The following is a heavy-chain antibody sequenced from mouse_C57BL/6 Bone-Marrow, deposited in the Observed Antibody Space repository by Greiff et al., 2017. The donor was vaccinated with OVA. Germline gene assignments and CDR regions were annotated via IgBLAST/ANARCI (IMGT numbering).Heavy chain of an antibody. CDR1: GFSLSTSGMG. CDR2: IYWDDDK. D-gene: IGHD1-1*01. V-gene: IGHV8-12*01. J-gene: IGHJ1*03. CDR3: ARRGTTVVATDWYFDV. Sequence: QVTLKVSGPGILQSSQTLSLTCSFSGFSLSTSGMGVSWIRQPSGKGLEWLAHIYWDDDKRNNPSLKSRLTISKDTSRNQVFLKITRVDTADTATYYGARRGTTVVATDWYFDVWGTGTTVTVSS.